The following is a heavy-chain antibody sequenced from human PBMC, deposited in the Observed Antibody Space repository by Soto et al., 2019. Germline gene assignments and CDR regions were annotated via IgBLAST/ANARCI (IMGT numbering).Heavy chain of an antibody. J-gene: IGHJ6*02. Sequence: PGESLKISCKGSGYNFTNYWIGWVRQMPGKGLESMGIIYPGDSDTRYSPSFQGKVTISADKSISTAYLQWSSLKASGTAMYYCAGGGFRGVVTRTSHYYLLDFWAQGTTVTVSS. CDR3: AGGGFRGVVTRTSHYYLLDF. V-gene: IGHV5-51*01. CDR1: GYNFTNYW. D-gene: IGHD3-10*01. CDR2: IYPGDSDT.